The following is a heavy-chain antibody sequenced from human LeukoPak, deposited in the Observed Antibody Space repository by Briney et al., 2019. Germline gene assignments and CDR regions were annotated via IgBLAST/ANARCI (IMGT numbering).Heavy chain of an antibody. CDR3: GGIVVVVAAPSQSFDI. Sequence: PSETLSLTCTVSGGSISSYYWSWIRQPPGKGLEWIGYIYYSGSTNYNPSLKSRVTISVDTSKNQFSLKLSSVTAADTAVYYCGGIVVVVAAPSQSFDIWGQGTMVTVSS. CDR1: GGSISSYY. CDR2: IYYSGST. V-gene: IGHV4-59*01. J-gene: IGHJ3*02. D-gene: IGHD2-15*01.